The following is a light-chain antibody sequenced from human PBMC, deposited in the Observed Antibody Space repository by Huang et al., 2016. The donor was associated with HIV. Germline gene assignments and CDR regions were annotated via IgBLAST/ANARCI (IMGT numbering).Light chain of an antibody. J-gene: IGKJ1*01. CDR2: AAS. CDR3: QQYNNWPLA. CDR1: QRIGSN. V-gene: IGKV3-15*01. Sequence: EKVMTQSPATLSVSTGERATLSCRASQRIGSNLAWYQQKPGQAPRLLIYAASTRATGIPARFSGSGSGTEFTLTISSLQSEDFAVYYCQQYNNWPLAFGQGTKVEIK.